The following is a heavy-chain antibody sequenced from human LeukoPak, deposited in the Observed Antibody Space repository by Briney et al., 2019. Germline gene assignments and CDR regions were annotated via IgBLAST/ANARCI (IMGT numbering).Heavy chain of an antibody. Sequence: AGESLRLSCAASGFRFSAFWMHWVRQIPGKGLVWVSRISPDGSTTTYADSVTGRFTISRDNVKNTMYLQMNSPRAEDTAVYYCISDSEGRSGGDDWGQGTQVTVSS. D-gene: IGHD1-26*01. J-gene: IGHJ4*01. CDR1: GFRFSAFW. CDR3: ISDSEGRSGGDD. V-gene: IGHV3-74*03. CDR2: ISPDGSTT.